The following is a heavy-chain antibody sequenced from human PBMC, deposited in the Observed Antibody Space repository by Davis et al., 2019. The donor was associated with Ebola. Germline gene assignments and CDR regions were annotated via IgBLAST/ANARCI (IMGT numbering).Heavy chain of an antibody. Sequence: GESLKISCAASGFTFSSYSMNWVRQAPGKGLEWVSSISSSSSYIYYADSVKGRFTISRDNAKNSLYLQMNSLRDEDTAVYYCARDSLLWFREPRVQRKKYYYGMDVWGQGTTVTVSS. CDR1: GFTFSSYS. J-gene: IGHJ6*02. CDR2: ISSSSSYI. D-gene: IGHD3-10*01. CDR3: ARDSLLWFREPRVQRKKYYYGMDV. V-gene: IGHV3-21*01.